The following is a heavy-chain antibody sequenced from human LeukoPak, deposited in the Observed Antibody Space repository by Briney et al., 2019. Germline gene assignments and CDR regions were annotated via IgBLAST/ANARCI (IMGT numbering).Heavy chain of an antibody. Sequence: SQTLSLTCTVSGGSISSGSYYWGWIRQPAGKGLEWIGRIYTSGSTNYNPSLKSRVTISVDTSKNQFSLKLSSVTAADTAVYYCARRGLLIRNQNFDYWGQGTLVTVSS. D-gene: IGHD1-14*01. J-gene: IGHJ4*02. CDR2: IYTSGST. V-gene: IGHV4-61*02. CDR3: ARRGLLIRNQNFDY. CDR1: GGSISSGSYY.